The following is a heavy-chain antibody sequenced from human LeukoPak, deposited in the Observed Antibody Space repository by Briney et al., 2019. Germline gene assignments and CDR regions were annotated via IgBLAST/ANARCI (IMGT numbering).Heavy chain of an antibody. D-gene: IGHD2-21*01. CDR3: ARVIYGDYYFCGLDV. CDR2: IDSSEST. Sequence: SETLSLTCTVSGASINSGDYYWGWIRQPPGKGLEWIGYIDSSESTYYNPSLKRRLTIPIDTSKNQFSLKLSSVTAADTAVYYCARVIYGDYYFCGLDVWGQGTTVTVSS. CDR1: GASINSGDYY. V-gene: IGHV4-30-4*01. J-gene: IGHJ6*02.